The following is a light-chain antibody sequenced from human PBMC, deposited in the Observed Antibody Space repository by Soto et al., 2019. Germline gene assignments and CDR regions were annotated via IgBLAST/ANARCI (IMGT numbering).Light chain of an antibody. CDR2: GAS. CDR1: QSVLYSPNNKNY. J-gene: IGKJ1*01. CDR3: HQYGISPPRT. V-gene: IGKV3-20*01. Sequence: DIVMTQSPVSLAVSLGERATINCRSSQSVLYSPNNKNYLAWYQHKPGQAPRLLIYGASSRATGIPDRFSGSGSGTDFTLTIVRLEPEDFAVYYCHQYGISPPRTFGQGTKVDIK.